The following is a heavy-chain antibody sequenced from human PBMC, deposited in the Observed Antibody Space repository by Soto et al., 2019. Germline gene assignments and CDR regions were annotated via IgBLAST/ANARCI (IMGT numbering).Heavy chain of an antibody. Sequence: GTSVKVSCKASGGTFSSYTISWVRQAPGQGLEWMGRIIPILGIANYAQKFQGRVTITADKSTSTAYMELSSLRSEDTAVYYCARDSAGYFDWFPGIRAGMDVSGQGTTVTVSS. J-gene: IGHJ6*02. V-gene: IGHV1-69*04. D-gene: IGHD3-9*01. CDR2: IIPILGIA. CDR3: ARDSAGYFDWFPGIRAGMDV. CDR1: GGTFSSYT.